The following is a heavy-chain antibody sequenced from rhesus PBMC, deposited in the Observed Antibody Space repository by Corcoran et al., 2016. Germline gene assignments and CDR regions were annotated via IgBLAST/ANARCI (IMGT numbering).Heavy chain of an antibody. J-gene: IGHJ4*01. D-gene: IGHD6-25*01. CDR2: ISGSSGTT. CDR1: GYSISSGYY. Sequence: QVQLQESGPGLVKPSETLSLTCAVSGYSISSGYYWGWIRQPPGKGLEYIGYISGSSGTTYYNPSLKSRVTISKDTSKNQSSLTLSSVTAADTAVYYCARHRGGSDLDCWGQGVLVTVSS. V-gene: IGHV4-99*01. CDR3: ARHRGGSDLDC.